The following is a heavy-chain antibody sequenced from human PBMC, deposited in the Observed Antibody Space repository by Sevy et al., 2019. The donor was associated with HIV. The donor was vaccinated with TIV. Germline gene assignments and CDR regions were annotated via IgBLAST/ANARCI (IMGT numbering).Heavy chain of an antibody. V-gene: IGHV3-48*03. D-gene: IGHD4-17*01. CDR2: ISSSGSTI. Sequence: GGSLRLSCAASGFTFSSYEMNWVRQAPGKGLEWVSYISSSGSTIYYADSVKGRFTISRDNAKNSLYLQMNSLRAVDTAVYYCARDTYGDDEGYWGQGTLVTVSS. CDR1: GFTFSSYE. CDR3: ARDTYGDDEGY. J-gene: IGHJ4*02.